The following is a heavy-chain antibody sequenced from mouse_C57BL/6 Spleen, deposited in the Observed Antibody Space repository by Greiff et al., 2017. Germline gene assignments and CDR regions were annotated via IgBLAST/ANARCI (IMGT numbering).Heavy chain of an antibody. J-gene: IGHJ2*01. CDR2: IYPGSGST. Sequence: QVQLKQPGAELVKPGASVKMSCKASGYTFTSYWITWVKQRPGQGLEWIGDIYPGSGSTNYNEKFKSKATLTVDTSSSTAYMQLSSLTSEDSAVYYCARPIYDGYYVGYWGQGTTLTVSS. D-gene: IGHD2-3*01. CDR3: ARPIYDGYYVGY. CDR1: GYTFTSYW. V-gene: IGHV1-55*01.